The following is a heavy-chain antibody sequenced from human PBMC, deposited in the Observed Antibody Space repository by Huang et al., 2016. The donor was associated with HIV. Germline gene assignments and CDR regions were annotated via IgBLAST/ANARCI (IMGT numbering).Heavy chain of an antibody. CDR2: IYSGGST. CDR3: ARGMVRGGTLNWFDP. J-gene: IGHJ5*02. V-gene: IGHV3-53*01. Sequence: VSVIYSGGSTYYADSVKCRFTMSRDHAKNTLYLQMNSLRAEDTAVYDCARGMVRGGTLNWFDPWGQGTLVTVSS. D-gene: IGHD3-10*01.